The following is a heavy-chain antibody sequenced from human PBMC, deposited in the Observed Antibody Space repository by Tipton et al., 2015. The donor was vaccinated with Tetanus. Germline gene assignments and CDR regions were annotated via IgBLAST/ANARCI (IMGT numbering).Heavy chain of an antibody. J-gene: IGHJ4*02. CDR3: ARHPPPYYYGSGSYLDY. CDR2: IYYSGSN. V-gene: IGHV4-39*01. D-gene: IGHD3-10*01. Sequence: TLSLTCSVSGGSISGSSYYWSWIRQPPGKALEWIGSIYYSGSNFYHPSLQSRVTISVDTPKNQFSLRLSSVTAADTAVYFCARHPPPYYYGSGSYLDYWGQGSPVTVSS. CDR1: GGSISGSSYY.